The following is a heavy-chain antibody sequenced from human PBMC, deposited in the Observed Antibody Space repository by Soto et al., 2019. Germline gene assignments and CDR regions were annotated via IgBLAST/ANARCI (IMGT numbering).Heavy chain of an antibody. D-gene: IGHD4-17*01. CDR3: ASGHDYGDYFDY. CDR1: GYTFTSYA. J-gene: IGHJ4*02. V-gene: IGHV1-3*01. CDR2: INAGNGNT. Sequence: ASVKVSCKASGYTFTSYAMHWVRQAPGQRLEWMGWINAGNGNTKYSQKFQGRVTITRDTSASTAYMELSSLRSEDTAVYYCASGHDYGDYFDYWGQGTLVTVSS.